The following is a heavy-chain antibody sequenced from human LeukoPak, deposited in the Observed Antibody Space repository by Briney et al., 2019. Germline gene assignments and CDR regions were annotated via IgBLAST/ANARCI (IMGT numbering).Heavy chain of an antibody. CDR3: ARVGSSGWLGLDY. J-gene: IGHJ4*02. Sequence: GGSLRLSCAASGFTFSTYEMNWVRQAPGKGPEWVSYISSSGTTIYYADSVRGRFTISRDNAKDTLYLQMNSLRAEDTAVYFCARVGSSGWLGLDYWGQGTLVTVSS. CDR1: GFTFSTYE. D-gene: IGHD6-19*01. V-gene: IGHV3-48*03. CDR2: ISSSGTTI.